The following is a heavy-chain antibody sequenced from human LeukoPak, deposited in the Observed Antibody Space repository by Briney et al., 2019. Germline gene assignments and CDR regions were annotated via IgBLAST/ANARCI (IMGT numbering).Heavy chain of an antibody. CDR3: ARASYSSGSNYYYMDV. CDR2: IRYDGSNK. J-gene: IGHJ6*03. CDR1: GFTFSSYG. V-gene: IGHV3-30*02. D-gene: IGHD3-22*01. Sequence: GGSLRLSCAASGFTFSSYGMHWVRQAPGKGLEWVALIRYDGSNKYYADSVKGRFTISRDNSKNIVDLQMNSLRVEDTAVYYCARASYSSGSNYYYMDVWGKGTTVTVSS.